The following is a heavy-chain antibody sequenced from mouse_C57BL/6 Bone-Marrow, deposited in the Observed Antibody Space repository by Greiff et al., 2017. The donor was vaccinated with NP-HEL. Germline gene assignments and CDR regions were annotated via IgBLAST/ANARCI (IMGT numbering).Heavy chain of an antibody. V-gene: IGHV3-6*01. D-gene: IGHD2-1*01. Sequence: EVKLQESGPGLVKPSQSLSLTCSVTGYSITSGYYWNWIRQFPGNKLEWMGYISYDGSNNYNPSLKNRISITRDTSTNQFFLKLNSVTTEDTATYYCARYYGNYVYYAMDYWGQGTSVTVSS. CDR3: ARYYGNYVYYAMDY. J-gene: IGHJ4*01. CDR2: ISYDGSN. CDR1: GYSITSGYY.